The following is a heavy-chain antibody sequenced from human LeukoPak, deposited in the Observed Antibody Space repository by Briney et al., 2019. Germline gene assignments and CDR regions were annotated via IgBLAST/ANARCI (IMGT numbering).Heavy chain of an antibody. Sequence: SETLSLTCTVSGASISPHYWTWIRQAPGRGLEWIGYVYYNGLTSYNASLRSRLILSVDTARNQISLKLTSVTAADTAVYYCTRERSTVTFDYWGQGTLVTVSS. CDR3: TRERSTVTFDY. D-gene: IGHD4-17*01. J-gene: IGHJ4*02. V-gene: IGHV4-59*11. CDR1: GASISPHY. CDR2: VYYNGLT.